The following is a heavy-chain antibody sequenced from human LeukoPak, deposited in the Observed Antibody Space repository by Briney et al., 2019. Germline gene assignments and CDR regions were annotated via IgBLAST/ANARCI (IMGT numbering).Heavy chain of an antibody. CDR2: ISSSGSTI. J-gene: IGHJ5*02. CDR3: ARRQLVDYNWFDP. Sequence: GGSLRLSCAASGFTFSDYYMSWIRQAPGKGLEWVSYISSSGSTIYYADSVKGRFTISRDNAKNSLYLQMNSLRAEDTAVYYCARRQLVDYNWFDPWGQGTLVTVSS. CDR1: GFTFSDYY. D-gene: IGHD6-13*01. V-gene: IGHV3-11*01.